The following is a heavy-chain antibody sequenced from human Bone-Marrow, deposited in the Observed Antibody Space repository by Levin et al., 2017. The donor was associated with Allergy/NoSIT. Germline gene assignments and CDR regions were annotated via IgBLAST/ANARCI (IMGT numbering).Heavy chain of an antibody. V-gene: IGHV1-2*02. D-gene: IGHD3-10*01. CDR2: INPNSGGT. CDR1: GNTFTAYH. Sequence: AASVKVSCKASGNTFTAYHIHWVRQAPGLGLEWMGWINPNSGGTNYAQKFQGRVTLTRDTSVSTAYMELNRLRSDDTAVYYCARGTVQQYMVRGFMRHFDPWGQGTQVTVSS. J-gene: IGHJ5*02. CDR3: ARGTVQQYMVRGFMRHFDP.